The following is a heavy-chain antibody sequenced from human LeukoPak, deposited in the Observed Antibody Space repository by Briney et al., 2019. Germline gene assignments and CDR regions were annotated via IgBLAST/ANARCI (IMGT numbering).Heavy chain of an antibody. V-gene: IGHV4-4*07. Sequence: SETLSLTCTVSGGSISSYYWSWIRQPAGKGLEWIGRIYTSGSTNHNPSLTSRVTMSVDTSKNQFSLNLSSVTAADTAVYYCSRENGAFSPFGYWGQGTLVTVLS. CDR1: GGSISSYY. J-gene: IGHJ4*02. D-gene: IGHD2-8*01. CDR3: SRENGAFSPFGY. CDR2: IYTSGST.